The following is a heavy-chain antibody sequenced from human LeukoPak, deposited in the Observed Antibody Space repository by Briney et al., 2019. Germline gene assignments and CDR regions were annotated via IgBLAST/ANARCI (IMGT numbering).Heavy chain of an antibody. CDR1: GGSISSYY. V-gene: IGHV4-59*01. Sequence: SETLSLTCTVSGGSISSYYWSWIRRPPGKGLEWIGYIYYSGSTNYNPSLKSRVTISVDTSKNQFSLKLSSVTAADTAVYYCASDILTGYYPRDWGQGTLVTVSS. D-gene: IGHD3-9*01. CDR3: ASDILTGYYPRD. J-gene: IGHJ4*02. CDR2: IYYSGST.